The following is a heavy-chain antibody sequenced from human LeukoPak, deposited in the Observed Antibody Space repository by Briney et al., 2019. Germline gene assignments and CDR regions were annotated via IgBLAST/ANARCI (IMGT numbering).Heavy chain of an antibody. CDR2: IHYSGST. V-gene: IGHV4-31*03. CDR3: ARRAYSYGDFDY. CDR1: GGSISSGGYY. J-gene: IGHJ4*02. Sequence: PSQTLSLTCTVSGGSISSGGYYWSWIRQHPGKGLEWIGYIHYSGSTYYNPSLKSRVTISVDTSKNQFSLKLSSVTAADTAVYYCARRAYSYGDFDYWGQGTLVTVSS. D-gene: IGHD5-18*01.